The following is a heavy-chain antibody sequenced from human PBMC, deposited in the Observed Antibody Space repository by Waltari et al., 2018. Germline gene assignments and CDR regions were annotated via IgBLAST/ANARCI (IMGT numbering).Heavy chain of an antibody. Sequence: VQLVESGGGLVQPGGSLRLSCAASGFIFSPYWMHCVRQVPGKGLVWISRIKGDVSFTDNADSVRGRFTISRDNAKTTLYLQMNSLGAEDTAVYFCVRDASWNIDYWGQGTLVTVSS. CDR3: VRDASWNIDY. D-gene: IGHD1-1*01. V-gene: IGHV3-74*01. CDR1: GFIFSPYW. CDR2: IKGDVSFT. J-gene: IGHJ4*02.